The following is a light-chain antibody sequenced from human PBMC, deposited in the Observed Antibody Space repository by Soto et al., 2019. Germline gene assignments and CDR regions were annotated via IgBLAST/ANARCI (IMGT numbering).Light chain of an antibody. J-gene: IGKJ1*01. CDR3: QQYNIWPWT. CDR2: GAS. CDR1: QRISSD. V-gene: IGKV3-15*01. Sequence: EIVMTQSQATLSVSPGERATLSCRASQRISSDLAWYQQKPGQAPRLLIYGASTRATGIPARFSGSGSGTEFILTITSLQSEDFAVYYCQQYNIWPWTFGQGTKVDIK.